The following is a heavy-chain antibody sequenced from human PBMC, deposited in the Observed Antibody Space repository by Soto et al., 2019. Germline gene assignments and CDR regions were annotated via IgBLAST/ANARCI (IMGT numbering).Heavy chain of an antibody. D-gene: IGHD2-15*01. CDR1: GYTLTELS. V-gene: IGHV1-24*01. CDR3: ATPCRYCSGGSCYSWCY. CDR2: FDPEDGET. J-gene: IGHJ4*02. Sequence: ASVKVSCKVSGYTLTELSMHWVRQAPGKGLEWMGGFDPEDGETIYAQKFQGRVTMTEDTSTDTAYMELSSLRSEDTAMYYCATPCRYCSGGSCYSWCYWGQGTLVTVSS.